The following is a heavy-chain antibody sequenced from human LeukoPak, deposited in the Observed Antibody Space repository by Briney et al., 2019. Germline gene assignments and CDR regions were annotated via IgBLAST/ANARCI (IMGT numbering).Heavy chain of an antibody. Sequence: KPSETLSLTCTVSGGSISSYYWSWIRQPAGKGLEWIGRIYTSGSTNYNPYLKSRVTMSVDTSKNQFSLKLSSVTAADTAVYYCARDRPSDGYNYAYYGMDVWGQGTTVTVSS. D-gene: IGHD5-24*01. V-gene: IGHV4-4*07. CDR1: GGSISSYY. CDR2: IYTSGST. CDR3: ARDRPSDGYNYAYYGMDV. J-gene: IGHJ6*02.